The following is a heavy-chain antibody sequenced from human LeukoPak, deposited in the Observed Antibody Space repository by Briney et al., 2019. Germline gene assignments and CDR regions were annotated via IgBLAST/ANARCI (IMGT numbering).Heavy chain of an antibody. V-gene: IGHV4-30-4*08. CDR2: IYYSGST. CDR1: GGSISSGDYY. D-gene: IGHD2-2*01. Sequence: SETLSLTCTVSGGSISSGDYYWSRIRKPPGKGREWIGYIYYSGSTYYNPSLKSRVTISVDTSKNQFSLKLSSVTAADTAVYYCARGGYCSSTSCYPIYWFDPWGQGTLVTVSS. CDR3: ARGGYCSSTSCYPIYWFDP. J-gene: IGHJ5*02.